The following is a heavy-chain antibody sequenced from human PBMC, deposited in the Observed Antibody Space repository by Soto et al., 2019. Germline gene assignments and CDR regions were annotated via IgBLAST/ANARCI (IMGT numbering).Heavy chain of an antibody. V-gene: IGHV1-8*01. Sequence: QVQLVQSGAEVKKPGASVKVSCKASGYTFTSYDINWVRQATGQVLERMGWMNPKSGNTGYAQKFQGRVTMTRNTSISTAYMELSSLRSEDTAVYYCARGGIRGAPLGVDYWGQGTLVTVSS. J-gene: IGHJ4*02. CDR1: GYTFTSYD. CDR2: MNPKSGNT. CDR3: ARGGIRGAPLGVDY. D-gene: IGHD3-10*01.